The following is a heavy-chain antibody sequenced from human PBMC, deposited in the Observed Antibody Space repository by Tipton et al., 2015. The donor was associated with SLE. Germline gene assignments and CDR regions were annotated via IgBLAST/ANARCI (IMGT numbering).Heavy chain of an antibody. CDR2: IYTSGST. J-gene: IGHJ2*01. V-gene: IGHV4-61*02. D-gene: IGHD7-27*01. Sequence: LRLSCTVSGGSISSGSYYWSWIRQPAGKGLEWIGRIYTSGSTNYNPSLKSRVTISVDTSKNQFSLKLSSVTAADTAVYYCARARAGDLLSSWYFDLWGRGTLVTVSS. CDR3: ARARAGDLLSSWYFDL. CDR1: GGSISSGSYY.